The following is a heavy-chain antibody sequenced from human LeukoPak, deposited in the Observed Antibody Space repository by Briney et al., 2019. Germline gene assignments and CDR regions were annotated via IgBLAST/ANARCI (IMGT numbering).Heavy chain of an antibody. CDR3: ARDSAFSSYSY. J-gene: IGHJ4*02. V-gene: IGHV3-23*01. CDR2: ISGSGGST. D-gene: IGHD2-15*01. Sequence: GGSLRLSCAASGFTFSSYATSWVRQAPGKGLEWVSAISGSGGSTYYADSVKGRFTISRDNSKNALYLQMNSLRAEDTAVYYCARDSAFSSYSYWGQGALVTVSS. CDR1: GFTFSSYA.